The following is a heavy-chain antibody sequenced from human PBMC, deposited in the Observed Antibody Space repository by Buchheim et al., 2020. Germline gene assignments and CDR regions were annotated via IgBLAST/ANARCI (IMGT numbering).Heavy chain of an antibody. CDR2: INPNSGGT. CDR3: ARDFLGYCSSTSCPPAGMDV. D-gene: IGHD2-2*01. CDR1: GYTFTGYY. V-gene: IGHV1-2*04. J-gene: IGHJ6*02. Sequence: QVQLMQSGAEAKKPGASVKVSCKASGYTFTGYYMHWVRQAPGQGLEWMGWINPNSGGTNYAQKFQGWVTMTRDTSISTAYMELSRLRSDDTAVYYCARDFLGYCSSTSCPPAGMDVWGQGTT.